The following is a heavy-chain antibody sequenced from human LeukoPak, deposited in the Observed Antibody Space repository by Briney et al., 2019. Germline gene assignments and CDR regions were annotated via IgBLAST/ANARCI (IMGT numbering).Heavy chain of an antibody. D-gene: IGHD6-13*01. Sequence: PSETLSLTCAVSGGSISSSNWWSWVRQPPGKGLEWIGEIYHSGSTNYNPSLKSRVTISVDKSKNQFSLKLSSMTAADTAVYYCARRGIAAAGTDYWGQGTLVTVSS. V-gene: IGHV4-4*02. CDR2: IYHSGST. CDR1: GGSISSSNW. J-gene: IGHJ4*02. CDR3: ARRGIAAAGTDY.